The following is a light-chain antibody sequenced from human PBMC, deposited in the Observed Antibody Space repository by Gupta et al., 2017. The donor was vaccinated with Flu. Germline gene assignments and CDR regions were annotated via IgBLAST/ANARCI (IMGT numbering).Light chain of an antibody. CDR2: DAS. Sequence: TLSLSPGDRATLSCRASQSVSSYLAWYQQKPGQPPRLLIYDASTRATGIPARFSGSGSGTDFTLSISSLEPADFAVYYCQQRANWLPGLTFGGGTKVEIK. CDR3: QQRANWLPGLT. V-gene: IGKV3-11*01. CDR1: QSVSSY. J-gene: IGKJ4*01.